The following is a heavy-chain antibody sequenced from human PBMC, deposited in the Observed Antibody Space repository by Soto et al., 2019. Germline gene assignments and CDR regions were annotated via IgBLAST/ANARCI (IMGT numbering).Heavy chain of an antibody. D-gene: IGHD2-8*02. Sequence: QVQLVESGGGVVQPGRSLRLSCAASGFTFSSYAMHWVRQAPGKGLEWVAVISYDGSNKYYADSVKGRITISRDNSKNTLYLQMNSLRAEDPAVYYCARDRTARAAWCEYWGQGTLVTVSS. CDR1: GFTFSSYA. J-gene: IGHJ4*02. V-gene: IGHV3-30-3*01. CDR3: ARDRTARAAWCEY. CDR2: ISYDGSNK.